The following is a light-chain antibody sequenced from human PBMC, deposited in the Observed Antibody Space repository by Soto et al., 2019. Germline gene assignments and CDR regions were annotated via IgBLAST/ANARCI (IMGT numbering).Light chain of an antibody. CDR2: AAS. J-gene: IGKJ3*01. CDR3: QQLNSYVFT. CDR1: QDVSRY. V-gene: IGKV1-9*01. Sequence: DIQLTQSPSFLSASVGDRVTITCRASQDVSRYLAWYQQKPGKAPNLLIYAASTLRSGVPSRFSGSGSETEFTLTISSLQPEDFATYYCQQLNSYVFTFGPGTKV.